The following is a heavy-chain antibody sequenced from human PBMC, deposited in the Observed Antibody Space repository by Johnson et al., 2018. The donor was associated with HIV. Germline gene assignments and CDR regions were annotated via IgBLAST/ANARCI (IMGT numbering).Heavy chain of an antibody. D-gene: IGHD5-18*01. V-gene: IGHV3-13*01. CDR1: GFTFSSYD. CDR2: IGTAGDT. J-gene: IGHJ3*02. CDR3: ARERGPWKHLWLRDAFDI. Sequence: VQLVESGGGLKQPGGSLRLSCAASGFTFSSYDMHWVRQATGKGLEWVSTIGTAGDTYYPGSVKGRFTVSREDAKNSLYLQMNSLRAGDTAVYYCARERGPWKHLWLRDAFDIWGQGTMVTVSS.